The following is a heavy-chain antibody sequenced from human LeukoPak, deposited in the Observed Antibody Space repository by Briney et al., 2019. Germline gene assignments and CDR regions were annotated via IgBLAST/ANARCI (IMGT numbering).Heavy chain of an antibody. CDR3: ARGGRTAMVKDYYYYYYMDV. CDR1: GFTFSSYA. J-gene: IGHJ6*03. CDR2: ISGSGGST. Sequence: GGSLRLSCAASGFTFSSYAMSWVRQAPGKGLEWVSAISGSGGSTYYADSVKGRFTISRDNSKNTLYLQMNSLRAEDTAVYYCARGGRTAMVKDYYYYYYMDVWGKGTTVTVSS. V-gene: IGHV3-23*01. D-gene: IGHD5-18*01.